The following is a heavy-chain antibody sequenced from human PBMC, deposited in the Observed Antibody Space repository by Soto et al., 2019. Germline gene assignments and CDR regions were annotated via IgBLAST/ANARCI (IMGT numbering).Heavy chain of an antibody. J-gene: IGHJ6*02. V-gene: IGHV4-31*03. Sequence: SETLSLTCTVSGGSISSGGYYWSWIRQHPGKGLEWIGYIYYSGSTYYNPSLKSRVTISVDTSKNQFSLKLSSVTAADTAVYYCARADYDSSGYYYYYYGMDVWGQGTTVTVSS. CDR1: GGSISSGGYY. D-gene: IGHD3-22*01. CDR3: ARADYDSSGYYYYYYGMDV. CDR2: IYYSGST.